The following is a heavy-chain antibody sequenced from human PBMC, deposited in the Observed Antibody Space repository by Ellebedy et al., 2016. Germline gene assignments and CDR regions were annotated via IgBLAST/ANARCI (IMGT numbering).Heavy chain of an antibody. J-gene: IGHJ3*02. CDR2: IYPGDSDT. CDR1: GYSFTTYW. V-gene: IGHV5-51*01. CDR3: ARRSTETTGIDI. Sequence: GESLKISCKGSGYSFTTYWIGRVRQMPGKGLEWMGIIYPGDSDTRYSPSFQGQVTISVDKSISTAHLQWSSLKASDTAMYYCARRSTETTGIDIWGQGTMVTVSA. D-gene: IGHD4-17*01.